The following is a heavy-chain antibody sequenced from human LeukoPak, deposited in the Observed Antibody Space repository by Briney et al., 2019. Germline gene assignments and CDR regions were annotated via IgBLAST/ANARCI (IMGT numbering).Heavy chain of an antibody. D-gene: IGHD3-3*01. CDR3: AEWKPTYDAFDI. Sequence: ASVKVSCKASGHTLTEISMHWVRQAPGKGFEWMGGVDPEDGETIYAQKFQGRVTMTDDPSTDTAYMELSSLRSEDTAVYYCAEWKPTYDAFDIWGQGTMVTVSS. V-gene: IGHV1-24*01. CDR1: GHTLTEIS. J-gene: IGHJ3*02. CDR2: VDPEDGET.